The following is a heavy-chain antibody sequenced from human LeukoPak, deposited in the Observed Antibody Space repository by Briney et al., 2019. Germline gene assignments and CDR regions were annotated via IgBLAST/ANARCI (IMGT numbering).Heavy chain of an antibody. CDR1: GVTFSNYE. CDR3: AELGITMIGGV. Sequence: PGGSLRLSCAASGVTFSNYEMNWVRQAPGRGLEWVSYISSSGSTIYYADSVKGRFTISRDNAKNSLYLQMNSLRAEDTAVYYCAELGITMIGGVWGKGTTVTISS. CDR2: ISSSGSTI. V-gene: IGHV3-48*03. J-gene: IGHJ6*04. D-gene: IGHD3-10*02.